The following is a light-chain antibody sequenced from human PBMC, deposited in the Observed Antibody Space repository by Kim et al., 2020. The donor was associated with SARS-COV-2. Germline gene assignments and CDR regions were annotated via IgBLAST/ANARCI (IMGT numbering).Light chain of an antibody. J-gene: IGKJ1*01. CDR1: QSVTSSY. CDR2: GAS. V-gene: IGKV3-20*01. Sequence: SPGERATLSCRTSQSVTSSYLTWYQQKPGQAPRLLIYGASRRATGIPDRFSGSGSVTDFTLTISRLEPEDFAVYYCQQYGTSPWTFGQGTKVDIK. CDR3: QQYGTSPWT.